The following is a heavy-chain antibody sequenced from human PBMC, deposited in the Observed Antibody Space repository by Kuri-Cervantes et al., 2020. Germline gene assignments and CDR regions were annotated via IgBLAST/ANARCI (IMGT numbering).Heavy chain of an antibody. V-gene: IGHV1-46*01. CDR1: GYTFTNYF. CDR3: ARAGHYYGSGSYYMSLDY. Sequence: ASVKVFCKASGYTFTNYFMHWVRQAPGQGLEWMGIINPNDGYTTYAQKFQGRVTMTRDTSTSTVYMELSSPRSEDTAVYYCARAGHYYGSGSYYMSLDYWGQGTLVTVSS. J-gene: IGHJ4*02. CDR2: INPNDGYT. D-gene: IGHD3-10*01.